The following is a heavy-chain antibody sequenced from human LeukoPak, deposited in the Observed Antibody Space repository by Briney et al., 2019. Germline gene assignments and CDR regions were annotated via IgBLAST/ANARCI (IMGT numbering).Heavy chain of an antibody. CDR3: ARGRYSSGFVEY. V-gene: IGHV3-21*01. CDR1: GFTFSTYS. CDR2: INSGGTHR. J-gene: IGHJ4*02. Sequence: PGDSLRLSCAASGFTFSTYSMNWVRQAPGKGLEWVSSINSGGTHRYYADSVKGRFTISRDNPKNTLYLQMSSLRAEDTAVYYCARGRYSSGFVEYWGQGTLVTVS. D-gene: IGHD6-25*01.